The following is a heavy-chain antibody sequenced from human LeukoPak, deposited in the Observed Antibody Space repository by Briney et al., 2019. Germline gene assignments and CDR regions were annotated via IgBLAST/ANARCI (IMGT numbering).Heavy chain of an antibody. CDR3: AKGRGTPRSYDAYDV. D-gene: IGHD5-18*01. V-gene: IGHV3-66*01. CDR1: GFTVSSNY. J-gene: IGHJ3*01. Sequence: GSLRLSCAASGFTVSSNYMSWVRQAPGKGLEWVSVIYSGGSTYYADSVKGRFTISRDISKNTLFLQMNSLRAEDTALYYCAKGRGTPRSYDAYDVWGQGTMVTVSS. CDR2: IYSGGST.